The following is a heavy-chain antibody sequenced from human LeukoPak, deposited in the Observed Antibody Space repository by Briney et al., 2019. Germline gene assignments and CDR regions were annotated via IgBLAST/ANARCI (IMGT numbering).Heavy chain of an antibody. CDR1: GFTFSSYA. D-gene: IGHD3-10*01. V-gene: IGHV3-23*01. Sequence: GGSLRLSCGASGFTFSSYAMSWVRQAPGKGLEWVSGINGSDGYTYYADSVKGRFTISRDNSKNTLYLQMNSLRAEDTAVYYCAKGSIWFGEFYYYYYYMGVWGKGTTVTISS. CDR3: AKGSIWFGEFYYYYYYMGV. CDR2: INGSDGYT. J-gene: IGHJ6*03.